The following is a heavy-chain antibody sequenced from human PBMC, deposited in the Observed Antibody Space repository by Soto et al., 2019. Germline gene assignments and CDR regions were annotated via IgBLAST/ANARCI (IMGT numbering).Heavy chain of an antibody. Sequence: QVQLVQSGAEVKKPGASVKVSCKASGYTFSGYAMGWVRQAPGQGLEWMGWISAYNGNTDYAQKFQGRVTMTTDTSTSTAYMELRSLTSDDTAVYYSARPFGDYGDYAWSLRYWGQGTLVTVSS. CDR3: ARPFGDYGDYAWSLRY. J-gene: IGHJ4*02. CDR2: ISAYNGNT. CDR1: GYTFSGYA. V-gene: IGHV1-18*01. D-gene: IGHD4-17*01.